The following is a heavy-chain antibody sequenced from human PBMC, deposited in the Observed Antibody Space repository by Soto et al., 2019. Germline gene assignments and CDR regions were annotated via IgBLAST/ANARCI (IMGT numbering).Heavy chain of an antibody. D-gene: IGHD3-3*01. V-gene: IGHV3-21*01. J-gene: IGHJ3*02. CDR2: ISSSSSYI. CDR3: ARGAVFRRTRAAFYI. CDR1: GFTFSSYS. Sequence: EVQLVESGGGLVKPGGSLRLSCAASGFTFSSYSMNWVRQAPGRGLEWVSSISSSSSYIYYADSVKGRFTISRDNAKNSLDLQMNSLRAQDTAVYYCARGAVFRRTRAAFYIWGQGTMVTASS.